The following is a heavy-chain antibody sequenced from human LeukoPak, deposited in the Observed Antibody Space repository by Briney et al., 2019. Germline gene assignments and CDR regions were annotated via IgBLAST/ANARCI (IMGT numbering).Heavy chain of an antibody. CDR3: ARFGVGATVIDY. D-gene: IGHD1-26*01. J-gene: IGHJ4*02. V-gene: IGHV4-59*12. Sequence: SETLSLTCTVSGGSISSYYWSWIRQPPGKGLEWIGYIYYNGSTNYNPSLKSRVTISVDKSKNQFSLKLSSVTAADTAVYYCARFGVGATVIDYWGQGTLVTVSS. CDR2: IYYNGST. CDR1: GGSISSYY.